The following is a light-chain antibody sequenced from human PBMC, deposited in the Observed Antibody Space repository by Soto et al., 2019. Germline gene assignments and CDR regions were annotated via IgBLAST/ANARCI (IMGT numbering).Light chain of an antibody. J-gene: IGLJ1*01. CDR2: EVS. CDR3: SSYSTSYFYF. CDR1: SSDVGGYNY. Sequence: QSALTQPASVSGSPGQSITISCTGSSSDVGGYNYVSWYQQHPGQAPKLMIYEVSNRPSGVSNRFSGSKSGDTASLIISGLQAEDEADYYCSSYSTSYFYFFGSGTKVTVL. V-gene: IGLV2-14*01.